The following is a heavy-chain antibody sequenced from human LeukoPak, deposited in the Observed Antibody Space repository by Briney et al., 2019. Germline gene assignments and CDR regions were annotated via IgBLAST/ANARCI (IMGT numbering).Heavy chain of an antibody. CDR1: GFTFSSYS. J-gene: IGHJ6*02. V-gene: IGHV3-21*01. D-gene: IGHD3-3*01. Sequence: GGSLRLSCAASGFTFSSYSMNWVRQAPGKGLEWVSSISSSSSYIYYADSEKGRFTISRDNAKNSLYLQMNSLRAEDTAVYYCARAPGSYYDFWSGYSTGNYYYYYGMDVWGQGTTVTVSS. CDR3: ARAPGSYYDFWSGYSTGNYYYYYGMDV. CDR2: ISSSSSYI.